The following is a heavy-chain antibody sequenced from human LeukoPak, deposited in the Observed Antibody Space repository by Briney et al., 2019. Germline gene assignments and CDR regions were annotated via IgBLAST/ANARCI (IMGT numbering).Heavy chain of an antibody. CDR3: ARGLWIQLWLYDY. CDR1: GFTFSSYP. J-gene: IGHJ4*02. Sequence: PGGSLRLSCAASGFTFSSYPMNWVRQAPGKGLEWVSYISGSSSNIYYADSVKGRFTISRDNAKNSLYLQMNSLRAEDTAVYYCARGLWIQLWLYDYWGQGTLVTVSS. CDR2: ISGSSSNI. V-gene: IGHV3-21*05. D-gene: IGHD5-18*01.